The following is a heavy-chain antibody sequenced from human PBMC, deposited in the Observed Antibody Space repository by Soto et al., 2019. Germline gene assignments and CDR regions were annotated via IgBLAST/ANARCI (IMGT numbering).Heavy chain of an antibody. V-gene: IGHV4-34*09. CDR1: GGSFSGYY. J-gene: IGHJ6*02. CDR3: ARDLRFRAFYGTDV. D-gene: IGHD3-10*01. CDR2: INHSGSI. Sequence: SETLSFTCAVYGGSFSGYYWTWIRQPPGTGLEWIGEINHSGSIYYNPSLKSRVTISVDTSKNQFSLKLSSVTAADTAVYYCARDLRFRAFYGTDVWGQGTTVTVSS.